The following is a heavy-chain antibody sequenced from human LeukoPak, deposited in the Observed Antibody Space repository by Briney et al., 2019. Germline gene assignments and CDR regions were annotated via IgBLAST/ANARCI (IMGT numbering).Heavy chain of an antibody. Sequence: GGSLRLYCTASGFTFGDYAMSWVRQAPGKGLEWVGFIRSKAYGGTTEYAASVKGRFTISRDDSKSIAYLQMNSLKTEDTAVYYCTLTPRYCSSTSCSHFDYWGQGTLVTVSS. J-gene: IGHJ4*02. V-gene: IGHV3-49*04. D-gene: IGHD2-2*01. CDR1: GFTFGDYA. CDR2: IRSKAYGGTT. CDR3: TLTPRYCSSTSCSHFDY.